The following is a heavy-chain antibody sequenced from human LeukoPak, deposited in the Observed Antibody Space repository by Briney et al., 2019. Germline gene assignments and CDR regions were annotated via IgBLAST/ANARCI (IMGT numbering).Heavy chain of an antibody. Sequence: PGRSLRLSCAASGFTFSSYSMNWVRQAPGKGLEWVAVISYDGSNKYYADSVKGRFTISRDNSKNTLYLQMNSLRAEDTAVYYCAKAAAAAGDYWGQGTLVTVSS. CDR3: AKAAAAAGDY. V-gene: IGHV3-30*18. CDR1: GFTFSSYS. J-gene: IGHJ4*02. D-gene: IGHD6-13*01. CDR2: ISYDGSNK.